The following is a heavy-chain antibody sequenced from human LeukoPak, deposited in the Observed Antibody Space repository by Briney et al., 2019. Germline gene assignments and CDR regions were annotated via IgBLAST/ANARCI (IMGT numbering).Heavy chain of an antibody. D-gene: IGHD6-19*01. CDR2: IKQDGTEK. J-gene: IGHJ4*02. CDR1: GFSFSSYW. Sequence: GGSLRLSCAASGFSFSSYWMTWVRQAPGKGLEWVANIKQDGTEKYSVDSVKGRFTISRDNAKNSLYLQMNTLRAEDTAVYYCATVWLTAPYFDYWGQGTLVTVS. CDR3: ATVWLTAPYFDY. V-gene: IGHV3-7*01.